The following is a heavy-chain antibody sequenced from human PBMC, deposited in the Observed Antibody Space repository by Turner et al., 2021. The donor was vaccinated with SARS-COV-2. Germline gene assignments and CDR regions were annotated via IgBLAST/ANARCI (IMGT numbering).Heavy chain of an antibody. Sequence: EVQLVESGGGLIQPVGSLRLSCAAAGVTVSSNYMSWVRQAPGKGMGWVSVIYSGGSTFYSDSVKGRFTISRDNSKNTLYLKMNSLRAEDTAVYYCARGGHYYYGLDVWGQGTTVTVSS. D-gene: IGHD3-10*01. J-gene: IGHJ6*02. CDR2: IYSGGST. V-gene: IGHV3-53*01. CDR1: GVTVSSNY. CDR3: ARGGHYYYGLDV.